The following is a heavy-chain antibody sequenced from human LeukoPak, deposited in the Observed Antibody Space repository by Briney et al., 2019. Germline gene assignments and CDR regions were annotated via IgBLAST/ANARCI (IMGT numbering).Heavy chain of an antibody. CDR1: RHPITGYY. CDR3: ARVTEGYYFDY. V-gene: IGHV1-2*02. J-gene: IGHJ4*02. Sequence: ASVKVSCKASRHPITGYYIHWVRQAPGQGLEWMGWINPNNGGTNYAQKFQGGVTMTRDTSISTAYMELSRLRSDDTAVYYCARVTEGYYFDYWGQGTLVTVSS. CDR2: INPNNGGT.